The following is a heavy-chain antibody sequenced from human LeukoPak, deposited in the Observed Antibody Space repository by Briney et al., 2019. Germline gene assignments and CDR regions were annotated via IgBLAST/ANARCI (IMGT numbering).Heavy chain of an antibody. CDR2: INPNSGGT. D-gene: IGHD3-3*01. J-gene: IGHJ4*02. V-gene: IGHV1-2*04. Sequence: AVSVKVSCKASGYTFTGYYMHWVRQAPGQGLEWMGWINPNSGGTNYAQKFQGWVTMTRDTSISTAYMELSRLRSDDTAVYYCARDQSYDFWSGYYKGGYYFDYWGQGTLVTVSS. CDR1: GYTFTGYY. CDR3: ARDQSYDFWSGYYKGGYYFDY.